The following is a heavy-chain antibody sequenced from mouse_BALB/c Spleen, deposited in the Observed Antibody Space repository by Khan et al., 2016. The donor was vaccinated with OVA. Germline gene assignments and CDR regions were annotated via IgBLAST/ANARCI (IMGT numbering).Heavy chain of an antibody. CDR3: ASHLTGSFAY. V-gene: IGHV5-6*01. CDR1: GFTFSAYG. J-gene: IGHJ3*01. Sequence: EVELVESGGDLVKPGGSLRLSCAASGFTFSAYGMSWVRQTPDKRLEWVATINSDGYYTYYPDTVKGRFTISINNAEHTLDLQRSSLKSEDTAIYYCASHLTGSFAYWGQGTLVTVSA. CDR2: INSDGYYT. D-gene: IGHD4-1*01.